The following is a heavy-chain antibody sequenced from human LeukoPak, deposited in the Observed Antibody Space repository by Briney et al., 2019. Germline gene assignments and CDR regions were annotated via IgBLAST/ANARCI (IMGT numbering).Heavy chain of an antibody. CDR3: ARHFRDYYDSSGYCYESSAFDI. D-gene: IGHD3-22*01. V-gene: IGHV4-59*08. CDR1: GGSISSYY. J-gene: IGHJ3*02. CDR2: IYYSGST. Sequence: PSGSLSLTCTVSGGSISSYYWSWIRQPPGKGLEWIGYIYYSGSTNYNPSLKSRVTISVDTSKNQFSLKLSSVTAADTAVYYCARHFRDYYDSSGYCYESSAFDIWGQGTMVTVSS.